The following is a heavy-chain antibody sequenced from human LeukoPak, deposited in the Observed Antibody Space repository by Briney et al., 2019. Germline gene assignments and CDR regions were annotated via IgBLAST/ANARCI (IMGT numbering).Heavy chain of an antibody. Sequence: TPSETLSLTCTVSGGSISSSSYYWGWIRQPPGKGLEWIGRIYYSGSTYYNPSLKSRVTISVDTSKNQFFLKLSSVTAADTAVYYCARHELGVVGLLVDNWFDPWGQGTLVTVSS. V-gene: IGHV4-39*01. D-gene: IGHD2-8*02. CDR3: ARHELGVVGLLVDNWFDP. CDR1: GGSISSSSYY. J-gene: IGHJ5*02. CDR2: IYYSGST.